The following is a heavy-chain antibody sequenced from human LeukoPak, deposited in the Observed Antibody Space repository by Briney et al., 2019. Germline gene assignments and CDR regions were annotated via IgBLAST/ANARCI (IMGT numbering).Heavy chain of an antibody. V-gene: IGHV3-74*01. CDR3: ARGAPYGGPDY. J-gene: IGHJ4*02. CDR2: ISTDGSST. CDR1: GSSFSSYW. D-gene: IGHD4-23*01. Sequence: LSGGSLRLSCVASGSSFSSYWMHWVRQAPGKGLMWLSRISTDGSSTSYADSVKGRLTISRDNAKNTLTLQMNSLRAEDTAVYYCARGAPYGGPDYWGQGTLVTVSS.